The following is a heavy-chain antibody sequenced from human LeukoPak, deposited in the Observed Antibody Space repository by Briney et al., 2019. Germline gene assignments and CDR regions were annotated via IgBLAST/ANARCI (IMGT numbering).Heavy chain of an antibody. CDR1: GYSFTSYW. D-gene: IGHD3-10*01. CDR3: AWGSGGAFDY. V-gene: IGHV5-10-1*01. Sequence: GESLKISCKGSGYSFTSYWISWVRQMRGKGLEWMGRIDPSDSYTNYSPSFQGHVTISADKSISTAYLQWSSLKASDTAMYYCAWGSGGAFDYWGQGTLVTVSS. CDR2: IDPSDSYT. J-gene: IGHJ4*02.